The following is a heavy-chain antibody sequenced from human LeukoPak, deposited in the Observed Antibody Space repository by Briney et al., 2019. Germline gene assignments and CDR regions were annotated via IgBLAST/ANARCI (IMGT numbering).Heavy chain of an antibody. Sequence: PGGSLRLSCAASGFTFSNYGMHWVRQATGKGLEWVSAIGTASDAYYPGTVRGRFTVSRDNAKNSLYLQMNSLRADDTAVYYCARLLQGYYFDYWGQGALVTVSS. V-gene: IGHV3-13*01. CDR1: GFTFSNYG. CDR3: ARLLQGYYFDY. CDR2: IGTASDA. J-gene: IGHJ4*02.